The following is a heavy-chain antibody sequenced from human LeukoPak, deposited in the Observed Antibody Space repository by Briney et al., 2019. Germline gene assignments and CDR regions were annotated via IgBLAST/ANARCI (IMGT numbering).Heavy chain of an antibody. CDR2: VDADGSTT. CDR1: GFTFSTYW. V-gene: IGHV3-74*01. Sequence: GGSLRLSCIVSGFTFSTYWMHWVRQAPGKGLVWVSRVDADGSTTIYADSVKGRFTISRDNGINTVYLQMNSLRAEDTAVYYCARGFDGYPFGWWFDPWGQATLVTVSS. CDR3: ARGFDGYPFGWWFDP. D-gene: IGHD5-24*01. J-gene: IGHJ5*02.